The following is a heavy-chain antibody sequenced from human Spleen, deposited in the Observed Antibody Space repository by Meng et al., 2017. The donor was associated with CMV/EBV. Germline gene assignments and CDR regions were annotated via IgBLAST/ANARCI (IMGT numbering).Heavy chain of an antibody. J-gene: IGHJ6*02. V-gene: IGHV3-21*01. CDR1: GFTFSSHS. Sequence: ETLSLTCAASGFTFSSHSMNWVRQAPGKGLEWVSCISSSGTYTYYADPVKGRFTISRDNAKNSLHLQMNSLRADDTAVYYCARDYEGLGDVWGQGTTVTVSS. CDR2: ISSSGTYT. CDR3: ARDYEGLGDV. D-gene: IGHD3-3*01.